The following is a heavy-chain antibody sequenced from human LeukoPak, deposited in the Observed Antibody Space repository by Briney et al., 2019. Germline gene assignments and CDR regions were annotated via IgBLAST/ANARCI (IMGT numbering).Heavy chain of an antibody. CDR3: AXXXSXXYYYDSSGYYLFDY. D-gene: IGHD3-22*01. CDR2: INHSGST. J-gene: IGHJ4*02. CDR1: GESFSGYY. V-gene: IGHV4-34*01. Sequence: SETLSLTCAVYGESFSGYYWSWIRQPPGKGLEWIGEINHSGSTNYNPSLKSRVTISVDTSKNQFSLKLSSVTAADTAVYYCAXXXSXXYYYDSSGYYLFDYWGQGTLVTVSS.